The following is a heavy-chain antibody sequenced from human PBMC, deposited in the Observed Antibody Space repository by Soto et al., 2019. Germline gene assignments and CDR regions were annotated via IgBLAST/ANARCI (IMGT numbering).Heavy chain of an antibody. CDR1: GYIFTNFY. D-gene: IGHD6-6*01. Sequence: QVQLVQPGAEVKKPGASVKFSCKASGYIFTNFYIHWVRQAPGQGLEWIGIINPNGGSTNYAQNVQGSVAMTRDTSTSPAYMDLSSLRSEDTAVYDCTRGLASGDYRGQGTLITVSS. J-gene: IGHJ4*02. V-gene: IGHV1-46*03. CDR2: INPNGGST. CDR3: TRGLASGDY.